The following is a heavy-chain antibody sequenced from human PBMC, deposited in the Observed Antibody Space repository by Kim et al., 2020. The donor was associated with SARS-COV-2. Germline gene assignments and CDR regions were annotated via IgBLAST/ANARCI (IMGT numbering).Heavy chain of an antibody. V-gene: IGHV4-39*01. J-gene: IGHJ5*02. CDR2: VFYGGST. CDR3: ARQEIGGSGSLWPDPFDP. Sequence: SETLSLTCTVSGGSVSSASSYWGWIRQPPEKGLEWIGTVFYGGSTYYNPSLKSRVSISVDTSNNQISLKVTSVTAADTAVNHCARQEIGGSGSLWPDPFDPWGQGTLVTVSS. D-gene: IGHD3-10*01. CDR1: GGSVSSASSY.